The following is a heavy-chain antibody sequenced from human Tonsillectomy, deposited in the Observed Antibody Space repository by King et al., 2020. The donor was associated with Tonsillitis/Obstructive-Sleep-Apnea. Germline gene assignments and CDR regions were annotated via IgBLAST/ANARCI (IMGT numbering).Heavy chain of an antibody. Sequence: QLQESGPGLVKPSETLSLTCTVSGGSISTYYWSWIRQPPGKGLEWIGYIYYSGSTNYNPSLKSRVTISVDTSKNQFSLKLSPVTAADTAVYYCARDNVDTASAFDIWGQGTMVTVSS. CDR1: GGSISTYY. CDR3: ARDNVDTASAFDI. D-gene: IGHD5-18*01. CDR2: IYYSGST. V-gene: IGHV4-59*01. J-gene: IGHJ3*02.